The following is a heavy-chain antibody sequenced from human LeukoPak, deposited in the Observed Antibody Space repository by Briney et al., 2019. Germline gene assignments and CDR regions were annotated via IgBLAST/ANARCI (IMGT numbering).Heavy chain of an antibody. Sequence: GGSLRLSRAPSGFPLSSYGMHGVRPAPGKGVAWVAVIWFDGSNKYFADSVKGWFPISSEHSKNTLHLQMNSLRAEDTAVYYCASGGYYYDSSGYYLLDYWGQGTLVTVSS. V-gene: IGHV3-33*01. D-gene: IGHD3-22*01. CDR2: IWFDGSNK. CDR1: GFPLSSYG. J-gene: IGHJ4*02. CDR3: ASGGYYYDSSGYYLLDY.